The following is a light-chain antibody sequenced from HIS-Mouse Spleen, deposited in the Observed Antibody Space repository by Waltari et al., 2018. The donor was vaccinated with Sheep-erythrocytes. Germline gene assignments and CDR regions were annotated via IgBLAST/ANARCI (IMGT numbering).Light chain of an antibody. V-gene: IGKV3-11*01. Sequence: EIVLTQSPATLPLPPGERATPPCRASQSVSSYLAWYQQKPGQAPRLLIYDASNRATGIPSRFSGSGSGTDFTLTISSLEPEDFAVYYCQQRSNWYTFGQGTKLEIK. J-gene: IGKJ2*01. CDR2: DAS. CDR3: QQRSNWYT. CDR1: QSVSSY.